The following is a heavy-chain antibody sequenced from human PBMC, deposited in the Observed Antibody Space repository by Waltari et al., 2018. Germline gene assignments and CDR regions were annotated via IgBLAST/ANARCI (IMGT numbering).Heavy chain of an antibody. V-gene: IGHV1-69*01. CDR1: GDTFNSYA. Sequence: QVQVVESGEVKRPGSSVKLSCQASGDTFNSYAFSWVRQAPGKPFEWMGEIIPDDNEVKSAQNFQGRLTISAHEPTTTVFMELSTLRPEDTAIYYCARVDLTVDSRTYYFDFWGQGKLVAVSA. D-gene: IGHD1-20*01. J-gene: IGHJ4*02. CDR3: ARVDLTVDSRTYYFDF. CDR2: IIPDDNEV.